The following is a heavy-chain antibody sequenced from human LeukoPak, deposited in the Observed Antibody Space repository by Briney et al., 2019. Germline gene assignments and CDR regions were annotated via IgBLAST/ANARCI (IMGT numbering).Heavy chain of an antibody. CDR2: ISAYNGNT. D-gene: IGHD3-22*01. J-gene: IGHJ5*02. CDR1: GYTFTGYY. Sequence: ASVKVSCKASGYTFTGYYMHWVRQAPGQGLEWMGWISAYNGNTNYAQKLQGRVTMTTDTSTSTAYMELRSLRSDDTAVYYCARASQYYYDSSGVSWFDPWGQGTLVAVSS. CDR3: ARASQYYYDSSGVSWFDP. V-gene: IGHV1-18*04.